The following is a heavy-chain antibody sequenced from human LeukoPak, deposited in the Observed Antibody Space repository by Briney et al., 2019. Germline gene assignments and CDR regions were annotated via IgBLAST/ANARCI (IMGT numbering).Heavy chain of an antibody. J-gene: IGHJ6*03. CDR1: GGSISSGDYY. Sequence: SEILSLTCTVSGGSISSGDYYWSWIRQPPGKGLEWIGYIYYSGSTYYNPSLKNRVTISVDTSKNQFSLKLSSVTAADTAVYYCVRALYYYYYMDVWDKGTTVTVSS. V-gene: IGHV4-30-4*01. CDR2: IYYSGST. CDR3: VRALYYYYYMDV.